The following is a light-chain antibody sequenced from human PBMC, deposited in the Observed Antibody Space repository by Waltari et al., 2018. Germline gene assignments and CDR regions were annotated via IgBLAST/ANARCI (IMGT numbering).Light chain of an antibody. V-gene: IGKV1-5*03. Sequence: DIQMTPSPSTLSASDGDRVTIPCLASQSIRSWLAWYQQKPGKAPKLLIYNASSLESGVPSRFSGSGSGTEFTLTISSLQPDDIATYYCQQYNSYSSLTFGGGTKVEIK. CDR3: QQYNSYSSLT. J-gene: IGKJ4*01. CDR2: NAS. CDR1: QSIRSW.